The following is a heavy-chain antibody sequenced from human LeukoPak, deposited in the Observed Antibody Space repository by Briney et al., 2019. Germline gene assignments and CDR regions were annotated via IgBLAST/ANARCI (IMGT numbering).Heavy chain of an antibody. D-gene: IGHD3-10*01. J-gene: IGHJ3*02. CDR3: ASGVGEFFPDAFNI. CDR2: INHRGGT. CDR1: GXSFSDYS. Sequence: SETLSLTCAVFGXSFSDYSWTWIRQTPGKGLEWIGEINHRGGTNYNPSLKSRLTISVDTSKNQFSLNLTSVTAADTAVYYCASGVGEFFPDAFNIWGQGTMV. V-gene: IGHV4-34*01.